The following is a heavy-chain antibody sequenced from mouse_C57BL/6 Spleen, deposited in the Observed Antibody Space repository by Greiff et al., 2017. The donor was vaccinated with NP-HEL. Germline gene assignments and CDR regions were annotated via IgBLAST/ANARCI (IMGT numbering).Heavy chain of an antibody. CDR1: GYTFTSYW. Sequence: EVQLQQSGTVLARPGASVKMSCKTSGYTFTSYWMHWVKQRPGQGLEWIGAIYPGNSDTSYNQKFKGKAKLTADKSSSTAYMQLSSLTYEDSAVYYCARGGPAWGSNFYYFDYWGQGTTLTVSS. CDR2: IYPGNSDT. CDR3: ARGGPAWGSNFYYFDY. D-gene: IGHD2-5*01. V-gene: IGHV1-5*01. J-gene: IGHJ2*01.